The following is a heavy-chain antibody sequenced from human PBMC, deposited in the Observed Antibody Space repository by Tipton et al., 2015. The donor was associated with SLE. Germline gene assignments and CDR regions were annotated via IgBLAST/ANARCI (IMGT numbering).Heavy chain of an antibody. CDR1: GYSISSGYY. V-gene: IGHV4-38-2*01. Sequence: TLSLTCAVSGYSISSGYYWGWIRQPPGKGLEWIGSIYHSGSTYYNPSLKSRVTISVDTPKNQFSLKLGSGTAADTAVYYCARVYSSGWCAHWGPGSLVTVSS. CDR2: IYHSGST. CDR3: ARVYSSGWCAH. D-gene: IGHD6-19*01. J-gene: IGHJ4*02.